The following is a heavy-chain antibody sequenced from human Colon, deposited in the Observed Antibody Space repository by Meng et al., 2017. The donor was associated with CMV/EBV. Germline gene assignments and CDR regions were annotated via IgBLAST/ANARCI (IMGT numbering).Heavy chain of an antibody. D-gene: IGHD3-9*01. CDR1: GFTFTDYF. Sequence: GASLKISCAASGFTFTDYFMIWIRQAPGEGLQWISQISPSGNSLKYADSVRCRFTISRDNTKTSMFLEMNSLRADDTAVYYCAKELFTGSGAAVGIWGQGTRVTVSS. CDR2: ISPSGNSL. CDR3: AKELFTGSGAAVGI. J-gene: IGHJ3*02. V-gene: IGHV3-11*01.